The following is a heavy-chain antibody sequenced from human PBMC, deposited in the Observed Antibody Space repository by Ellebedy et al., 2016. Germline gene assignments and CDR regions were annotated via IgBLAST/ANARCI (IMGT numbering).Heavy chain of an antibody. J-gene: IGHJ6*02. CDR1: GYSFTSYW. V-gene: IGHV5-10-1*01. CDR2: IDPSDSYT. CDR3: ARHDYDTLSYYYYGMDV. Sequence: GESLKISXKGSGYSFTSYWISWVRQMPGKGLEWMGRIDPSDSYTNYSPSFQGHVTISADKSISTAYLQWSSLKASDTAMYYCARHDYDTLSYYYYGMDVWGQGTTVTVSS. D-gene: IGHD3-22*01.